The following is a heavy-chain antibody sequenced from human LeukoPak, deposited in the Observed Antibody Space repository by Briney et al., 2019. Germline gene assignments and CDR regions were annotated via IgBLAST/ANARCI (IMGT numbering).Heavy chain of an antibody. J-gene: IGHJ4*02. D-gene: IGHD6-13*01. CDR3: ARDQAAGTGFFGFDY. Sequence: ASVKVSCKASGYTFTSYGTSWVRQAPGQGLEWMGWISAYNGNTNYAQKLQGRVTMTTDTSTGTAYMELRSLRSDDTAVYYCARDQAAGTGFFGFDYWGQGTLVTVSS. CDR2: ISAYNGNT. V-gene: IGHV1-18*01. CDR1: GYTFTSYG.